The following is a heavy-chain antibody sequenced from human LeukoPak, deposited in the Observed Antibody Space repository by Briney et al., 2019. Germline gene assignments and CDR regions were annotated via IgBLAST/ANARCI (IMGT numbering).Heavy chain of an antibody. J-gene: IGHJ6*02. Sequence: PVKASCKASGGTFSSYAISWGRQAPGHGLEWMGRIIPILGIANYAQKFQGRVTITADKSTSTAYMELSSLRSEDTAVYYCARGSVGGDSSVKYYYYYYGMDVWGQGTTVTVSS. D-gene: IGHD2-21*02. CDR1: GGTFSSYA. CDR2: IIPILGIA. CDR3: ARGSVGGDSSVKYYYYYYGMDV. V-gene: IGHV1-69*04.